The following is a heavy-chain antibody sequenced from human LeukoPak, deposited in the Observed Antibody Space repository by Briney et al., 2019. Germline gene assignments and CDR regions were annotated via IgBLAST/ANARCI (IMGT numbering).Heavy chain of an antibody. CDR1: GGSFSGYY. D-gene: IGHD1-26*01. V-gene: IGHV4-34*01. CDR2: INHSGST. J-gene: IGHJ4*02. Sequence: SETLSLTCAVYGGSFSGYYWSWIRQPPGKGLEWIGEINHSGSTNYNPSLKSRVTISVDRSKNQFSLKLSSVTAADMAVYYCARGHYSGSTRYYFDYWGQGTLVTVSS. CDR3: ARGHYSGSTRYYFDY.